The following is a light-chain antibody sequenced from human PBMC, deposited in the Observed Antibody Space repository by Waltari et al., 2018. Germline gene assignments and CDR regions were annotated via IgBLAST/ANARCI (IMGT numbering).Light chain of an antibody. V-gene: IGKV1-33*01. CDR1: QGVTKY. CDR2: AAS. J-gene: IGKJ4*01. Sequence: DIQMTQSPYSLSASVGDRVTITFQASQGVTKYVNWYQQKPGEAPNLLIYAASNVEAGVPSTFSCSEFGADFNFTISSLQPEDVGTYFCQQYDNLPVTFCGGTKVEIK. CDR3: QQYDNLPVT.